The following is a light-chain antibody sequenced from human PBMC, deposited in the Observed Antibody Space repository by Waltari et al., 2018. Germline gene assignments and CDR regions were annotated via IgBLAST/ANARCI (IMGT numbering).Light chain of an antibody. CDR3: QTGGHGTWV. V-gene: IGLV4-69*01. CDR2: INSDGSH. CDR1: SGHSNNI. Sequence: QLVVTQSSSASASLGASVKLTCTLDSGHSNNILEWLQQQPEKGPRYLMKINSDGSHSKGDEIPDRFSGSSSGAERYLTISNLQSEDEGDYYCQTGGHGTWVFGGGTKPTVL. J-gene: IGLJ3*02.